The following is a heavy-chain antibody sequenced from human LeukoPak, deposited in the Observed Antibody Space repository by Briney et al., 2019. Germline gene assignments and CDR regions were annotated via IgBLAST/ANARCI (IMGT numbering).Heavy chain of an antibody. CDR1: GGTCISYA. V-gene: IGHV1-69*05. CDR2: IIPIFGTA. CDR3: ARGVEMATQGSFAY. D-gene: IGHD5-24*01. J-gene: IGHJ4*02. Sequence: SVKVSCKAAGGTCISYAMSWVRQAPGQGLEGMGGIIPIFGTANYAQKFQGRVTITTDESTSTAYMELSGLSSEDTAVYSSARGVEMATQGSFAYWGQGSLVKVSS.